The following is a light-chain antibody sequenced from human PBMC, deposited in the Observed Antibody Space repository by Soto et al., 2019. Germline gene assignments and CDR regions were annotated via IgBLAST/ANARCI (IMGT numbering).Light chain of an antibody. Sequence: QSVLTQPPSASGTPGQRVTISCSGSISNIGSNAVNWYQQLPGTAPKLLVYNNNQRPSGVPDRFSGSKSGTSASLAISGLQSADEADYYCAAWDDSLNGPVFGGGTKVTVL. CDR1: ISNIGSNA. J-gene: IGLJ2*01. CDR2: NNN. CDR3: AAWDDSLNGPV. V-gene: IGLV1-44*01.